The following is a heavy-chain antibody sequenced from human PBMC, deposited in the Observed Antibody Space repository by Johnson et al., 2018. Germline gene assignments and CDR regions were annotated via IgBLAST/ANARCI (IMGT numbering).Heavy chain of an antibody. CDR3: TTDLAMIGGDI. CDR2: SKTKTDGGTT. J-gene: IGHJ3*02. D-gene: IGHD3-22*01. CDR1: GFTFSNAW. V-gene: IGHV3-15*05. Sequence: VQLQESGGGLVKPGGSLRVSCAASGFTFSNAWMSWVRQAPGKGLEWVGRSKTKTDGGTTDYSSAEKGRFTISIDESKNTVYVQMNSLKTEDTAVYYCTTDLAMIGGDIWGQGTMVTVSS.